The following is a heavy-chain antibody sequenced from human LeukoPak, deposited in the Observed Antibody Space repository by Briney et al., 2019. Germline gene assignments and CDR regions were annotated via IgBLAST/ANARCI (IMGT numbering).Heavy chain of an antibody. Sequence: ASVKVSCKASGYTFTSYYMHWVRQAPGQGLEWMGIINPSGGSTSYAQKFQGRVTMTRDTSTSTVYMELSSLRAEDTAVYYCARVRLLIYGEDWYFDLWGRGTLVTVSS. CDR2: INPSGGST. CDR3: ARVRLLIYGEDWYFDL. J-gene: IGHJ2*01. CDR1: GYTFTSYY. V-gene: IGHV1-46*01. D-gene: IGHD4-17*01.